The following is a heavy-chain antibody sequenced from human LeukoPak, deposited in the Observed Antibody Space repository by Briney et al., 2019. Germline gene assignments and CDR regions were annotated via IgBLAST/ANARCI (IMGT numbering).Heavy chain of an antibody. J-gene: IGHJ4*02. D-gene: IGHD2-2*01. CDR3: TRMVWRSRPFDY. Sequence: GGSLRLSCAASGFTFSSYWMSWVRQAPGKGLKWVANIKQDGSEKFYVDSVKGRFTISRDTAKNSVYLQMNSLRAEDTAVYYCTRMVWRSRPFDYWGQGTLVTVSS. V-gene: IGHV3-7*01. CDR1: GFTFSSYW. CDR2: IKQDGSEK.